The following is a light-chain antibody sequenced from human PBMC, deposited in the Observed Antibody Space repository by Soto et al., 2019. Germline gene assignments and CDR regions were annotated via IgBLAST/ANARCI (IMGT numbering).Light chain of an antibody. Sequence: DIQMTQSPSTLSASVGDRVTITCRASQSISSWLDWYQQNTGKSPTLLMYKVSSFESWVPSRFSGSGSGTEFTLSISSLQPNDFATYYCQQYNSFSYTFGQGTKLHIK. J-gene: IGKJ2*01. CDR1: QSISSW. CDR3: QQYNSFSYT. V-gene: IGKV1-5*03. CDR2: KVS.